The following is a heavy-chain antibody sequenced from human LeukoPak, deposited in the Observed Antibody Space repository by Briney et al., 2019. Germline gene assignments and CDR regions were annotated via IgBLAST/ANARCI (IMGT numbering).Heavy chain of an antibody. J-gene: IGHJ6*04. V-gene: IGHV1-58*01. CDR1: GFTFTSSA. D-gene: IGHD2-2*01. CDR2: IVVGSGNT. Sequence: SVKVSCKASGFTFTSSAVQWVRQARGQRLEWIGWIVVGSGNTNYAQKFQERVTITRDMSTSTAYMELSSLRSEDTAVYYCAASVRDIVVVAAAYVNYYYYGMDVWAKGPRSPSPQ. CDR3: AASVRDIVVVAAAYVNYYYYGMDV.